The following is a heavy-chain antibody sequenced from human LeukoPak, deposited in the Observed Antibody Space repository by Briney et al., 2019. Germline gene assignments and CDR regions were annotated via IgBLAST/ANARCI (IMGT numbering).Heavy chain of an antibody. D-gene: IGHD6-13*01. J-gene: IGHJ4*02. CDR3: VRRTFSSTYYFFDS. V-gene: IGHV4-59*08. CDR1: GGSISRDY. CDR2: LFDSGST. Sequence: SETLSLTCTVSGGSISRDYWTWIRQSPGKGLEWIGHLFDSGSTTYNPPLKSRVTISVDTSKSQFSLKLSSVTAADTAVYYCVRRTFSSTYYFFDSWGQGTLVTVSS.